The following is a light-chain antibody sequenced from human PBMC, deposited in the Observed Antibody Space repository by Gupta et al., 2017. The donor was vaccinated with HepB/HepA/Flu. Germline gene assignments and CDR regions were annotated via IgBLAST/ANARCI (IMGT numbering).Light chain of an antibody. V-gene: IGKV3-11*01. J-gene: IGKJ5*01. CDR1: QSVSNN. CDR2: ETS. Sequence: EIVLTQSPATLSLSPGERATLSCRASQSVSNNVAWYQQKPGQAPRLLIYETSIRATGVPARFSGSGSGTDFTLTISSLEPEDFAVYYCQQRANFGQGTRLEIK. CDR3: QQRAN.